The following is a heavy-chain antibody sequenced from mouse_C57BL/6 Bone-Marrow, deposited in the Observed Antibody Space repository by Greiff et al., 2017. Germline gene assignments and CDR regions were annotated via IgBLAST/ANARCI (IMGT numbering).Heavy chain of an antibody. D-gene: IGHD2-12*01. J-gene: IGHJ2*01. CDR2: IYPGGGYT. CDR3: ARYRLNYFDY. V-gene: IGHV1-63*01. Sequence: QVQLKQSGAELARPGASVKMSCKASGYTFTSYTMHWAKQRPGHGLEWIGDIYPGGGYTNYNEKFKGKATLTADKSSSTAYMQFSSLTSEDSAIYYCARYRLNYFDYWGQGTTLTVSS. CDR1: GYTFTSYT.